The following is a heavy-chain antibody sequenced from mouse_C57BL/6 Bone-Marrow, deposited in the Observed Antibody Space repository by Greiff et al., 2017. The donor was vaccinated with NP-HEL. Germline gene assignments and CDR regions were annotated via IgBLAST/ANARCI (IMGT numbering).Heavy chain of an antibody. CDR3: TTLGMITYYFDY. CDR1: GFNIKDDY. V-gene: IGHV14-4*01. J-gene: IGHJ2*01. D-gene: IGHD2-4*01. Sequence: VQLKESGAELVRPGASVKLSCTASGFNIKDDYMHWVKQRPEQGLEWIGWIDPENGDTEYASKFQGKATITADTSSNTAYLQLSSLPAEDTAVYYCTTLGMITYYFDYWGQGTTLTVSS. CDR2: IDPENGDT.